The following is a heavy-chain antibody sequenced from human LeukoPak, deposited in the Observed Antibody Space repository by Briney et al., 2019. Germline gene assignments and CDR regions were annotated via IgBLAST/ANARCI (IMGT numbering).Heavy chain of an antibody. CDR1: GYTFTGSY. CDR3: ALSNYYDSSGYPFWYYYYMDV. J-gene: IGHJ6*03. CDR2: INPNSGGT. V-gene: IGHV1-2*02. Sequence: ASVKVSCKASGYTFTGSYMHWVRQAPGPGLEWMGCINPNSGGTNYAQKFQGRVTMTRDTSISTAYMELSRLRSDDTAVYYCALSNYYDSSGYPFWYYYYMDVWGKGTTVTISS. D-gene: IGHD3-22*01.